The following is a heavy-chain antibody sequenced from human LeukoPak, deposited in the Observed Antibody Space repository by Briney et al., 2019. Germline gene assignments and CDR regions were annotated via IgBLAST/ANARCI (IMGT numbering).Heavy chain of an antibody. CDR2: IYPSDSDT. Sequence: GESLKISCKGSGYSFTNYWIGWVRQMPGKGLEWMGIIYPSDSDTRYSPSFQGQVTISADKSISTAYLQWSSLKASDTAMYYCARQARYSDYYYDYWGQGTLVTVSS. D-gene: IGHD4-11*01. CDR1: GYSFTNYW. J-gene: IGHJ4*02. V-gene: IGHV5-51*01. CDR3: ARQARYSDYYYDY.